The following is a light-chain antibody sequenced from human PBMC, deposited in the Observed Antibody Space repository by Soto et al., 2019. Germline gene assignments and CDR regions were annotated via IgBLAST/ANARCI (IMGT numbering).Light chain of an antibody. Sequence: QAVVTQEPSLTVSPGGTVTLTCASSTGDVTSGYYPNWFQQKPGKAPSALIYSTSNKHSWTPARFSGSLLGGKAALTLSGVQAEDEAEYYCLLYDGGAFVFGTGTKLTVL. CDR2: STS. CDR3: LLYDGGAFV. J-gene: IGLJ2*01. V-gene: IGLV7-43*01. CDR1: TGDVTSGYY.